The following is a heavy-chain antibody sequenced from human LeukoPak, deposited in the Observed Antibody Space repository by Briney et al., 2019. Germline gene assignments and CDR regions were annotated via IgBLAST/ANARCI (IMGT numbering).Heavy chain of an antibody. Sequence: GGSLRLSCAASGFTFSTFGMSWVRQSPGKGLEWVSTISGRGDRTHYADSVKGRFTISRDNSKNALYLQMNSLRAEDTAVYYCVRDPEYYYYSSGYPYWGQGTLVTVSS. CDR3: VRDPEYYYYSSGYPY. D-gene: IGHD3-22*01. J-gene: IGHJ4*02. CDR1: GFTFSTFG. V-gene: IGHV3-23*01. CDR2: ISGRGDRT.